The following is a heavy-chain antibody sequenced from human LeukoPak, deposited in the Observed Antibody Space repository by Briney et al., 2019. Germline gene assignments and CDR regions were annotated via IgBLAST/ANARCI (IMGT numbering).Heavy chain of an antibody. CDR3: AKEDLQYYDFWSGYSNYFDY. J-gene: IGHJ4*02. CDR1: GFTFSSYS. Sequence: PGGSLRLSCAASGFTFSSYSMNWVRQAPGKGLEWVSAISGSGGSTYYADSVKGRFTISRDNSKNTLYLQMNSLRAEDTAVYYCAKEDLQYYDFWSGYSNYFDYWGQGTPVTVSS. CDR2: ISGSGGST. D-gene: IGHD3-3*01. V-gene: IGHV3-23*01.